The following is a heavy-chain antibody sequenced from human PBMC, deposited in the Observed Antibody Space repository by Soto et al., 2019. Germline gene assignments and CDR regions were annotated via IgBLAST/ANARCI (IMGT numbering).Heavy chain of an antibody. CDR1: GFTFSSYA. V-gene: IGHV3-23*01. D-gene: IGHD3-22*01. CDR2: ISGSGGST. J-gene: IGHJ4*02. CDR3: AKDDEDYYDSSGYYPVDY. Sequence: GGSLRLSCAASGFTFSSYAMSWVRQAPGKGLEWVSAISGSGGSTYYADSVKGRFTISRDNSKNTPYLQMNSLRAEDTAVYYCAKDDEDYYDSSGYYPVDYWGQGTLVTVSS.